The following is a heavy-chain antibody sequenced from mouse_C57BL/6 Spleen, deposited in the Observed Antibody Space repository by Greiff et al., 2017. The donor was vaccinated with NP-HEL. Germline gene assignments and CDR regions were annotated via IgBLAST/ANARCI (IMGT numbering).Heavy chain of an antibody. CDR1: GYAFSSSW. Sequence: QVQPQQSGPELVKPGASVKISCKASGYAFSSSWMNWVKQRPGKGLEWIGRIYPGDGDTNYNGKFKGKATLTADKSSSTAYMQLSSLTSEDSAVYFCARHDYDPYYFDYWGQGTTLTVSS. CDR3: ARHDYDPYYFDY. V-gene: IGHV1-82*01. D-gene: IGHD2-4*01. CDR2: IYPGDGDT. J-gene: IGHJ2*01.